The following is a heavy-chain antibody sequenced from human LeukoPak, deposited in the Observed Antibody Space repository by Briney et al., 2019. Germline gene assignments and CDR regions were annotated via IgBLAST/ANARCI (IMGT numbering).Heavy chain of an antibody. J-gene: IGHJ4*02. CDR2: INPNSGGT. CDR3: ARSRGNTAMGYFDY. CDR1: GYTFTGYY. D-gene: IGHD5-18*01. Sequence: ASVKVSCKASGYTFTGYYMHWVRQAPGQGLEWMGWINPNSGGTNYAQKFQGRATLTRDTSISTAYMELSRLRSDDTAVYYCARSRGNTAMGYFDYWGQGTLVTVSS. V-gene: IGHV1-2*02.